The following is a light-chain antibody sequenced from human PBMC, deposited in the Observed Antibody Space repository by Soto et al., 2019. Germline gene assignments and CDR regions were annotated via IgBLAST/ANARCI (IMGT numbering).Light chain of an antibody. CDR1: QSVWSSY. J-gene: IGKJ1*01. CDR3: QQYGNSPHT. CDR2: GAS. Sequence: DIVLTQSPVTLSLSPGERATLSCRASQSVWSSYVAWYQQRPGQAPRLLIYGASTRAAGIPDRFSGSGSGADFTLDISGLEPEDFAMYYCQQYGNSPHTFGQGTKVDIK. V-gene: IGKV3-20*01.